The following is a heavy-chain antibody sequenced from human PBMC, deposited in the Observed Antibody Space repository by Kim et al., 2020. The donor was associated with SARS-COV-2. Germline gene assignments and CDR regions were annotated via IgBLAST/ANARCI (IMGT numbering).Heavy chain of an antibody. CDR2: K. D-gene: IGHD3-10*01. J-gene: IGHJ5*02. Sequence: KYYAGSVKARITTSRDQSKNTLYLQMNSLRAEDTAVYYCAKGRGTGSLDPWGQGTRVTVSS. V-gene: IGHV3-33*03. CDR3: AKGRGTGSLDP.